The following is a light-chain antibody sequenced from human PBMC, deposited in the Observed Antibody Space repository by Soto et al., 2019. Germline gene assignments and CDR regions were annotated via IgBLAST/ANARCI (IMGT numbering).Light chain of an antibody. CDR1: QVLTNST. V-gene: IGKV3-20*01. CDR3: QQYGTSETI. CDR2: DTS. J-gene: IGKJ5*01. Sequence: DIVLTQSPATLPLSPGNRANLSFRSSQVLTNSTIAWYQVKPGQAPRLLFYDTSSRATGIPDRFSGSGSGTDFILTISGLEPEDFAVFYCQQYGTSETIFGQGTRLRL.